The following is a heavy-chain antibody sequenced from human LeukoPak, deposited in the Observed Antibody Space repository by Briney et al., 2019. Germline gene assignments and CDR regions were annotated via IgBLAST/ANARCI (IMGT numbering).Heavy chain of an antibody. CDR1: GGSISNYY. J-gene: IGHJ6*03. CDR2: ISYSGNT. CDR3: ARETSQKGAHYMDV. D-gene: IGHD3-16*01. V-gene: IGHV4-59*01. Sequence: SETLSLTCTVSGGSISNYYWTWIRQPPGKGLEWIGFISYSGNTNYNPSLKSRVTISLDTSKNQFSLKLRSVTAADTAVYYCARETSQKGAHYMDVWGKGTTVTISS.